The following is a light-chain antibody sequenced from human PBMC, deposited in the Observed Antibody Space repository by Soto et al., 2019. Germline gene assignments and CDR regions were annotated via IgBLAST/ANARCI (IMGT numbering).Light chain of an antibody. CDR2: GAS. CDR1: QSVTSSH. V-gene: IGKV3D-20*02. CDR3: QQRSTWPT. J-gene: IGKJ4*01. Sequence: EIVLTQTPGTLSLSPGERATLSCRASQSVTSSHLAWYQQKPGQAPRLLIYGASTRATGIPDRFSGSGSDTDFSLTIRRLDPEDFAVYYCQQRSTWPTFGGGTKVEIK.